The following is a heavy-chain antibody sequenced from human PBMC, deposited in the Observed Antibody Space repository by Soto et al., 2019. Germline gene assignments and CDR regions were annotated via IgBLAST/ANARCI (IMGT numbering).Heavy chain of an antibody. J-gene: IGHJ4*02. CDR1: GGSISSGDYC. CDR3: ARVRSGYGDYYFDY. Sequence: SETLSLTCTVSGGSISSGDYCWSWIRQPPGKGLEWIGYIYYSGSTYYNPSLKSRVTISVDTSKNQFSLKLSSVTAADTAVYYCARVRSGYGDYYFDYWGQGTLVTVSS. D-gene: IGHD5-12*01. V-gene: IGHV4-30-4*01. CDR2: IYYSGST.